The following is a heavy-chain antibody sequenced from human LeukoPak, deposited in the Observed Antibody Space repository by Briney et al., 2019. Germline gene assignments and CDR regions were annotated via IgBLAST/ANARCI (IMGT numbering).Heavy chain of an antibody. CDR2: ISRVSTNI. Sequence: GGSLRLSCSASGFTFTDYNMSWVRQAPGEGLEGVSIISRVSTNIYYADSVKGRFTVSRDNAKSSLYLQMTSLRAEDTAVYFCAREGGDGDYYYYMDVWGKGTTVTVSS. V-gene: IGHV3-21*01. D-gene: IGHD2-21*02. CDR3: AREGGDGDYYYYMDV. J-gene: IGHJ6*03. CDR1: GFTFTDYN.